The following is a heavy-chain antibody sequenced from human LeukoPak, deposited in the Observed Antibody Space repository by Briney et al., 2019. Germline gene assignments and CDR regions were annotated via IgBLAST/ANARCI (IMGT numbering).Heavy chain of an antibody. CDR3: VREARGYHYTYFDY. CDR2: VSSCFHA. D-gene: IGHD5-18*01. J-gene: IGHJ4*02. Sequence: GGSLRLSCTASGFTLGSHDMHWVRQIPGQGLEWVAAVSSCFHAFFADSVQGRFIVSREDAWNSLYLQMNSLRAGDTAVYYCVREARGYHYTYFDYWGQGTLVTVSS. V-gene: IGHV3-13*01. CDR1: GFTLGSHD.